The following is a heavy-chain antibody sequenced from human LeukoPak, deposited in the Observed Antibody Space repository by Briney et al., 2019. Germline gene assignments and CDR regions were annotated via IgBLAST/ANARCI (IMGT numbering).Heavy chain of an antibody. CDR3: ARDLAAADRSPPDY. J-gene: IGHJ4*02. V-gene: IGHV1-69*16. D-gene: IGHD6-13*01. CDR2: IIPILGIA. CDR1: GGTFSSYT. Sequence: ASVKVSCKASGGTFSSYTISWVRQAPGQGLEWMGRIIPILGIANYAQKFQGRVTITTDESTSTAYMELSSLRSEDTAVYYCARDLAAADRSPPDYWGQGTLVTVSS.